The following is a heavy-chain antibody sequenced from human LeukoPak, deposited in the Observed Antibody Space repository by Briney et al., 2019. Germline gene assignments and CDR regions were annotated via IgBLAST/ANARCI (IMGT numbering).Heavy chain of an antibody. CDR1: GDSVSSNSAA. V-gene: IGHV6-1*01. Sequence: SQTLSLTCAISGDSVSSNSAAWNWIRQSPSRGLEWLGRTYYRSKWYNDYAVSVKSRITINPDTSKNQFSLQLNSVTPVDTAVYYCARTPAGAAAGTHSFDYWGQGTLVTVSS. CDR3: ARTPAGAAAGTHSFDY. J-gene: IGHJ4*02. CDR2: TYYRSKWYN. D-gene: IGHD6-13*01.